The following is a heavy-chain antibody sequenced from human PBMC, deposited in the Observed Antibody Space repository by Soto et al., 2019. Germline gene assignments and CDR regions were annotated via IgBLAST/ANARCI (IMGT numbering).Heavy chain of an antibody. J-gene: IGHJ4*02. V-gene: IGHV3-30*18. D-gene: IGHD6-6*01. Sequence: QVQLVESGGGVVQPGRSLRLSCAASGFTFSSYGMHWVRQAPGKGLEWVAVISYDGSNKYYADSVKGRFTISRDNSKNTLYLQMNSLRAEDTAVYYCAKDLGSYSISLEFDYWGQGTLVTVSS. CDR1: GFTFSSYG. CDR3: AKDLGSYSISLEFDY. CDR2: ISYDGSNK.